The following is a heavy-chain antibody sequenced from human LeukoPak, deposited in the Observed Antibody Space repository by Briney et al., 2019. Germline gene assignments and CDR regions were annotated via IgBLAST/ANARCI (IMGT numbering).Heavy chain of an antibody. D-gene: IGHD2-15*01. CDR3: ARGYCSGGSCYSGRWLDP. Sequence: VASVKVSCKASGYTFTSYDINWVRQATGQGLEWMGWMNPNSGNTGYAQKFQGRVTMTRNTSISTAYMELSSLRSEDTAVYYCARGYCSGGSCYSGRWLDPWGQGTLVTVSS. CDR2: MNPNSGNT. J-gene: IGHJ5*02. V-gene: IGHV1-8*01. CDR1: GYTFTSYD.